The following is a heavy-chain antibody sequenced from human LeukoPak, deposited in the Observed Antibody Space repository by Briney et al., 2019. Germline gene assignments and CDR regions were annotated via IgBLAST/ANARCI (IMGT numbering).Heavy chain of an antibody. CDR1: GFTLSTHA. CDR2: ISYDGSEK. Sequence: RAGGSLRLSCRASGFTLSTHAMHWVRQAPGKGLEWVAVISYDGSEKSYAGAVKGRFTISRDNSKNTLSLQMNSLRVEDTAVYFCARVSAPDIVPTFSIFEMWGQGTMVTVSS. J-gene: IGHJ3*02. CDR3: ARVSAPDIVPTFSIFEM. V-gene: IGHV3-30*04. D-gene: IGHD5-12*01.